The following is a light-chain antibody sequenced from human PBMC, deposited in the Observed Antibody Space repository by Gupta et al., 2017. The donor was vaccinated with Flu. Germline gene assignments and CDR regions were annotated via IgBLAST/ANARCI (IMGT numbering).Light chain of an antibody. J-gene: IGKJ5*01. CDR2: NAS. CDR3: QQYNNWPPVT. V-gene: IGKV3-15*01. CDR1: QSVSSN. Sequence: EVVMTQSPATLSVSPGERATLSCRASQSVSSNLAWYQQKPGQAPRPLIYNASTRATGIPARFSGSGSGTEFTLTISSLQSGDFAVYYCQQYNNWPPVTFGQGTRLEIK.